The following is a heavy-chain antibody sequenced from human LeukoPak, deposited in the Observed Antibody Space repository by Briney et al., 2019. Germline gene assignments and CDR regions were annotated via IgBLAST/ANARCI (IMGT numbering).Heavy chain of an antibody. J-gene: IGHJ4*02. Sequence: SETLSLTCTVSGGSVSSGSYYWSWIRQPPGKGLEWIGYIYYSGSTNYNPSLKSRVTISVDTSKNQFSLKLSSVTAADTAVYYCAREGCSSTSCYGFDYWGQGTLVTVSS. CDR3: AREGCSSTSCYGFDY. D-gene: IGHD2-2*01. CDR2: IYYSGST. V-gene: IGHV4-61*01. CDR1: GGSVSSGSYY.